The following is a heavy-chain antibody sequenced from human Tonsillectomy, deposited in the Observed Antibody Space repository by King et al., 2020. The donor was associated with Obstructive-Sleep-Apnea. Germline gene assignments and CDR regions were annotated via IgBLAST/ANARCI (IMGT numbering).Heavy chain of an antibody. V-gene: IGHV3-30-3*01. Sequence: VQLVESGGGVVQPGRSLRLSFAASGFTFSSYAMHWVRQAPGKGLEWGAGISYDGSNKYYADSVKGRFTIPSDNSKNTPALQMNSLRAEDTAVYYCARELVDIVVVPAATNYYYSYGMDVWGQGTTVTVSS. CDR3: ARELVDIVVVPAATNYYYSYGMDV. J-gene: IGHJ6*02. D-gene: IGHD2-2*03. CDR2: ISYDGSNK. CDR1: GFTFSSYA.